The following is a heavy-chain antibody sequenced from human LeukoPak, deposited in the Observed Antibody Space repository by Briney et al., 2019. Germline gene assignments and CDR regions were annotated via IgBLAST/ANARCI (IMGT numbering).Heavy chain of an antibody. Sequence: PAETLSLTCTVSGGSISSGSYYWSWIRQPAGKGREWIGQIYPSGSTNYNPSLKSRVTISLDTSKNQFSLKVNSVTAADTAVYYCARDGHRDYGFDPWGQGTLVTVSS. J-gene: IGHJ5*02. D-gene: IGHD4-17*01. CDR3: ARDGHRDYGFDP. CDR1: GGSISSGSYY. CDR2: IYPSGST. V-gene: IGHV4-61*09.